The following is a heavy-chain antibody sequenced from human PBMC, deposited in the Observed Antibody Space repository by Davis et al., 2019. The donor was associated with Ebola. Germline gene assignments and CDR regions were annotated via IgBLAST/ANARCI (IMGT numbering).Heavy chain of an antibody. CDR1: GFTVSSNY. D-gene: IGHD6-6*01. Sequence: PGGSLRLSCAASGFTVSSNYMSWVRQAPGKGLEWVSVIYSGGSTYYADSVKGRFTISRDKSKNTLYLQMNSLRAEDTAVYYCARGLAARRYYYGMDVWGQGTTVTVSS. V-gene: IGHV3-53*05. CDR3: ARGLAARRYYYGMDV. CDR2: IYSGGST. J-gene: IGHJ6*02.